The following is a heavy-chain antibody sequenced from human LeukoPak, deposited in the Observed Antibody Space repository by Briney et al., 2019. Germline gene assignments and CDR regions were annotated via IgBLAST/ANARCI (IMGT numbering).Heavy chain of an antibody. Sequence: GASVKVSCKASGGTFSSYAISWVRQAPGQGLEWMGGIIPIFGTANYAQKFQGRVTITADESTSTAYMELSSLRSEDTAVYYCATDLGGWYYFDYWGQGTLVTVSS. J-gene: IGHJ4*02. CDR2: IIPIFGTA. CDR3: ATDLGGWYYFDY. CDR1: GGTFSSYA. V-gene: IGHV1-69*13. D-gene: IGHD6-19*01.